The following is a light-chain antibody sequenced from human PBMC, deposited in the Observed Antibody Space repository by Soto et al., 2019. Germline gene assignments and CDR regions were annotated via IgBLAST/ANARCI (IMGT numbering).Light chain of an antibody. CDR2: GAS. J-gene: IGKJ5*01. V-gene: IGKV1-12*01. CDR1: QDVGKW. Sequence: DVEVTQTQSSVSASVGDRVTITCRASQDVGKWLAWYQQKPGKAPTLLIHGASSLQSGVPSRYSGSGHGTDFTLTISSLQPEDFATYYCQQANIFPIRFVQGTRLEIK. CDR3: QQANIFPIR.